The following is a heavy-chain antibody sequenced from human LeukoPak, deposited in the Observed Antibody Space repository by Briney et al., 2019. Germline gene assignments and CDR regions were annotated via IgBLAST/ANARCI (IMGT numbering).Heavy chain of an antibody. CDR2: INPSGGST. J-gene: IGHJ5*02. CDR1: GYTFTSYY. Sequence: ASVKVSCKASGYTFTSYYMHWVRQAPGQGLEWMGIINPSGGSTSYAQKFQGRVTMTRDTSTSTVYMELSSLRSGDTAVYYCARGVIVPAAMKYNWFDPWGQGTLVTVSS. D-gene: IGHD2-2*01. V-gene: IGHV1-46*03. CDR3: ARGVIVPAAMKYNWFDP.